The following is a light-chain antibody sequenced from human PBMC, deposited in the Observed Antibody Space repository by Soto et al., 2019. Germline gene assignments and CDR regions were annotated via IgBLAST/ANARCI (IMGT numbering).Light chain of an antibody. V-gene: IGLV1-44*01. Sequence: QSVLTQPPSASRTPGQRVTIPCSGSSSDIGSNSVNWYQQLPGAAPRLLIYNNNERPSGVPDRFSGSKSGTSASLAISGLQSEDEADYYCATWDDSLPAVFGGGTKVTVL. CDR1: SSDIGSNS. CDR3: ATWDDSLPAV. CDR2: NNN. J-gene: IGLJ2*01.